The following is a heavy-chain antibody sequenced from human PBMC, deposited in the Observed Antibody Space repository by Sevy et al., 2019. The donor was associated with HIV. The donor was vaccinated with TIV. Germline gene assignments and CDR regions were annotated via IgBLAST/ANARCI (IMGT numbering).Heavy chain of an antibody. V-gene: IGHV3-7*01. Sequence: GGSLRLSCAASGFTFTTYWMIWIRQAPGKGLEWMANKNRDGTQKYYADSLKDRFTISRDNAEKSLYLQMDSLRAEDPALYYCARESSGPSVVDLWGQGTLVTVSS. D-gene: IGHD3-22*01. CDR3: ARESSGPSVVDL. CDR2: KNRDGTQK. CDR1: GFTFTTYW. J-gene: IGHJ5*02.